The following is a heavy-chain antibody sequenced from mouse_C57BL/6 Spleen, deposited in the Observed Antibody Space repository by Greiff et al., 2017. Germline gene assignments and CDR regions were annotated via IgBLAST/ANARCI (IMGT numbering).Heavy chain of an antibody. J-gene: IGHJ2*01. D-gene: IGHD1-1*01. Sequence: VQLQQSGAELVRPGASVKLSCTASGFNIKDYYMHWVKQRPEQGLEWIGRIDPEDGDTEYAPKFPGKATMTADTSSNTAYLQLSSLTSEDTAVYYCTYYYGSGGPFFDYWGQGTTLTVSS. CDR1: GFNIKDYY. CDR2: IDPEDGDT. V-gene: IGHV14-1*01. CDR3: TYYYGSGGPFFDY.